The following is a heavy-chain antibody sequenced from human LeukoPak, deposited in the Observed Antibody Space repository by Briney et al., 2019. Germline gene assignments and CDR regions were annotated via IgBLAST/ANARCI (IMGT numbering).Heavy chain of an antibody. J-gene: IGHJ4*02. CDR3: AGIY. V-gene: IGHV3-21*01. Sequence: GGSLRLSCAASALTVSRFNMNCVRQAPGKGLEWVSSISSSGSNILYADSVKGPFTISRDNAKNSLYLQVNSLRAEDSAIYYCAGIYWGQGTLVTVSS. CDR1: ALTVSRFN. CDR2: ISSSGSNI.